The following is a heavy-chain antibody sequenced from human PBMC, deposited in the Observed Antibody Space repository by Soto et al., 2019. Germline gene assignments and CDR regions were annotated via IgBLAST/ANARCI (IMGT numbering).Heavy chain of an antibody. CDR3: ARSDGDYWVGFDEYFQH. D-gene: IGHD4-17*01. CDR2: ISGYNGNT. J-gene: IGHJ1*01. Sequence: QVQLVQSGAEVKKPGASVKVSCKPSGYTFTSYGISWVRQAPGQGLEWMGWISGYNGNTNYAQKLQGRVTMTTDTSTSTAYMELMSLRSHDTAVYYCARSDGDYWVGFDEYFQHWGQGTLVTVSS. V-gene: IGHV1-18*04. CDR1: GYTFTSYG.